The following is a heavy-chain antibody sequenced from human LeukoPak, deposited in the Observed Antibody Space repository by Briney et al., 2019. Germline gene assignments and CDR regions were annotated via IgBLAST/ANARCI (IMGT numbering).Heavy chain of an antibody. Sequence: ASVKVPCKVSGYTLTELSMHWVRQAPGKGLEWMGGFDPEDGETIYAQKFQGRVTMTEDTSTDTAYMELSSLRSEDTAVYYCATTRRFRSGNYYYYYMDVWGKGPRSPSP. D-gene: IGHD3-3*01. J-gene: IGHJ6*03. CDR2: FDPEDGET. V-gene: IGHV1-24*01. CDR1: GYTLTELS. CDR3: ATTRRFRSGNYYYYYMDV.